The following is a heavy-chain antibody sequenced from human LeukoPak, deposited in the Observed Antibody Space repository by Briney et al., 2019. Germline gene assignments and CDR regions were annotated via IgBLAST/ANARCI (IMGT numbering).Heavy chain of an antibody. CDR1: GFTFSSYW. D-gene: IGHD3-22*01. V-gene: IGHV3-7*01. Sequence: GGSLRLSCAASGFTFSSYWMSWVRQAPGKGLEWVANIKQDGSEKYYVDSVKGRFTISRDNAKNSLYLQMNSLRAEDTAVYYCAKPKYYYDSSGYTELVYWGQGTLVTVSS. J-gene: IGHJ4*02. CDR2: IKQDGSEK. CDR3: AKPKYYYDSSGYTELVY.